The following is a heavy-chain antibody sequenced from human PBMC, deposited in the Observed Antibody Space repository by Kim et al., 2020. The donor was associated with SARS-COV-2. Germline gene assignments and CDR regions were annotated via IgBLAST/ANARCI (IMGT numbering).Heavy chain of an antibody. V-gene: IGHV3-30*01. CDR3: GGELQSTHGGGLGY. D-gene: IGHD3-16*01. Sequence: DPVKRRFTISRDTDKNTVYLQMNSLRGEDTAVYYCGGELQSTHGGGLGYWGQGTLVTVSS. J-gene: IGHJ4*02.